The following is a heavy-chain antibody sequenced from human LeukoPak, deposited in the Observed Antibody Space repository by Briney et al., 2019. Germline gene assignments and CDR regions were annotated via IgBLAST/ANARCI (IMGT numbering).Heavy chain of an antibody. D-gene: IGHD3-10*01. V-gene: IGHV1-3*01. CDR1: GYSFTNYA. Sequence: ASVKVSCKASGYSFTNYAMHWVRQAPGQRLEWMGWINAGNGDTKYSKNFQGRVTITRDTSASTAYMELSSLRSEDTAVYYCARFPIYGSGSPTYYFDYCGQGPLVTVSS. J-gene: IGHJ4*02. CDR2: INAGNGDT. CDR3: ARFPIYGSGSPTYYFDY.